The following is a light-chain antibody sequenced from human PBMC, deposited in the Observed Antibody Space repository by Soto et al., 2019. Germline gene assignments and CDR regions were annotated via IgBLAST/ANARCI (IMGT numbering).Light chain of an antibody. CDR2: DVS. CDR3: CSYAGSYPVG. Sequence: QSALTQPRSVSGSPGQSVTISCTGTSSDVGGDNYVSWYQQHPGKAPKLMIYDVSKRPSGVPDRVSGSKSGNTASLTISGLQAEDEADYYCCSYAGSYPVGFGGGTKLTVL. J-gene: IGLJ3*02. V-gene: IGLV2-11*01. CDR1: SSDVGGDNY.